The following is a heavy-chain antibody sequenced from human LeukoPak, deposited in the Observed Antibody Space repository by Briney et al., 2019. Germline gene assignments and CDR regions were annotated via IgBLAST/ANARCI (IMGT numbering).Heavy chain of an antibody. V-gene: IGHV3-15*01. Sequence: GGSLRLSCAASGFTFSNAWMSWVRQAPGKGLECVGRIKSRTDGGTTDYAAPVKGKFTISGDDSRNTLYLQMNSLKTEDTAVYYCTKGAAGHWGQGTLVTVSS. D-gene: IGHD6-13*01. J-gene: IGHJ4*02. CDR3: TKGAAGH. CDR2: IKSRTDGGTT. CDR1: GFTFSNAW.